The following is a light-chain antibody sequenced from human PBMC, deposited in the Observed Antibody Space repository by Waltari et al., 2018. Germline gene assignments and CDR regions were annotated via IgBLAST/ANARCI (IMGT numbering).Light chain of an antibody. CDR1: QSLLHTNGNNF. J-gene: IGKJ2*03. V-gene: IGKV2-28*01. Sequence: IVMTQSPLSLPVTPGEPASISCRSSQSLLHTNGNNFLSWYPQKPGQSPQLLIYLGSNRASGVPDRFSGSGSGTDFTLKISRVEAEDVGLYYCMQALQSPLSFGQGTKLEIK. CDR3: MQALQSPLS. CDR2: LGS.